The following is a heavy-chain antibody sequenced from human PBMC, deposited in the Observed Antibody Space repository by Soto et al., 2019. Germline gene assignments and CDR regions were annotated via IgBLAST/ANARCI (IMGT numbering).Heavy chain of an antibody. D-gene: IGHD2-15*01. J-gene: IGHJ6*02. CDR2: SIPISGTT. CDR1: GGTFSTHA. CDR3: ARGYCSGGNCYSGMDV. Sequence: GASVKVSCKASGGTFSTHAIIWVRQAPGHGLEWMGGSIPISGTTYYTQKCQGRVTITADEPTSTAFMEWSSLKSEDTAVFYCARGYCSGGNCYSGMDVWGQGTMVTVSS. V-gene: IGHV1-69*13.